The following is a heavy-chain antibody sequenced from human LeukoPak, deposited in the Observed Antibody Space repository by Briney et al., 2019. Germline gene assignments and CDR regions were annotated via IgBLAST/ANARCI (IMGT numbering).Heavy chain of an antibody. CDR2: IYSGGST. CDR3: ARDPEGYAFDI. Sequence: SGGSLRLSCAASGFTVSSNYMSWVRQAPGKGLEWVSVIYSGGSTYYADSVKGRFTISRDNSKNTLYLQMNSLRAEDTAVYYCARDPEGYAFDIWGQGTTVTVSS. CDR1: GFTVSSNY. J-gene: IGHJ3*02. V-gene: IGHV3-53*01.